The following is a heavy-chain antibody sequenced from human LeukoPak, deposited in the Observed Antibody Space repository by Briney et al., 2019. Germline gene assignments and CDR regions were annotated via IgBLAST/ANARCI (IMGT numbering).Heavy chain of an antibody. Sequence: SETLSLTCAVYGGSFSGYYWSWIRQPPGKGLEWIGEINHSGSTNYNPSLKSRVTISVDTSKNQFSLKLSSVTAADTAVYYCARPLDSSGSPRPNDAFDIWGQGTMVTVSS. J-gene: IGHJ3*02. V-gene: IGHV4-34*01. CDR3: ARPLDSSGSPRPNDAFDI. CDR1: GGSFSGYY. D-gene: IGHD3-22*01. CDR2: INHSGST.